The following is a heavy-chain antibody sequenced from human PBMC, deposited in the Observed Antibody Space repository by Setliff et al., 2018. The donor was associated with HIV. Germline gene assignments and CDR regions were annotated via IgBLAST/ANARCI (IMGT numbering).Heavy chain of an antibody. V-gene: IGHV3-15*05. CDR3: VGHYYDPLTGYYVWFFDV. D-gene: IGHD3-9*01. CDR2: IKSKSDGGTT. J-gene: IGHJ2*01. CDR1: GFIFTNAW. Sequence: GGSLTLSCVASGFIFTNAWMSWVRQSPRKGLEWLARIKSKSDGGTTSYAAPVKDRFTISRDDSRNTLYLQMNSMKSDDTATYYCVGHYYDPLTGYYVWFFDVWGRGTLVTVSS.